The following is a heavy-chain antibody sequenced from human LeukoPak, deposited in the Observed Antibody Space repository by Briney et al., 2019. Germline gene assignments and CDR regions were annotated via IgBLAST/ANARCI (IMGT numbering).Heavy chain of an antibody. CDR2: ISGSGGST. J-gene: IGHJ4*02. V-gene: IGHV3-23*01. Sequence: QPGGSLRLSCAAFGFTFSSYAMSWVRQAPGKGLEWVSAISGSGGSTYYADSVKGRFTISRDNSKNTLYLQMNSLRAEDTAVYYCAKSMGDYYDSSGYYSTFDYWGQGTLVTVSS. CDR3: AKSMGDYYDSSGYYSTFDY. D-gene: IGHD3-22*01. CDR1: GFTFSSYA.